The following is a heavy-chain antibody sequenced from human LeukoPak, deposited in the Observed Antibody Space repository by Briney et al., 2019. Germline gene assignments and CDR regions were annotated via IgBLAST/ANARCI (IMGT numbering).Heavy chain of an antibody. CDR3: ATDFPWEPSHSFDY. CDR1: GYTLTELS. J-gene: IGHJ4*02. CDR2: FDPEDGET. D-gene: IGHD1-26*01. Sequence: ASVKVSCKVSGYTLTELSMHWGRQAPGKGLEWMGGFDPEDGETIYAQKFQGRVTMTEDTSTDTAYMELSSLRSEDTAVYYCATDFPWEPSHSFDYWGQGTLVTVSS. V-gene: IGHV1-24*01.